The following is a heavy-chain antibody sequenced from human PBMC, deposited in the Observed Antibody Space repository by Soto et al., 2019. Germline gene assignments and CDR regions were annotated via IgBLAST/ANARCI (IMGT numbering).Heavy chain of an antibody. Sequence: GGSLRLSCAAPGFTVSSNYMSWVRQAPGKGLEWVSFIYSGGSTYYADSVKGRFTISRDNAKNSLYLQMNSLRAEDTAVYYCARDSRSGNYSDYYYYGMDVWGQGTTVTVSS. J-gene: IGHJ6*02. CDR1: GFTVSSNY. V-gene: IGHV3-53*01. CDR3: ARDSRSGNYSDYYYYGMDV. D-gene: IGHD3-22*01. CDR2: IYSGGST.